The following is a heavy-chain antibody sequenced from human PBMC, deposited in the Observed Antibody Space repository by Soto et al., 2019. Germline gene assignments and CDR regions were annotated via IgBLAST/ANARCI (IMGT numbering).Heavy chain of an antibody. Sequence: ASVKVSCKASGYTFTSYYMHWVRQAPGQGLEWMGIINPSGGSTSYAQKFQGRVTMTRDTSTSTVYMELSSLRSEDTAVYYCARDWATSDSISWYYYYYYGMDFWGQGTTVNVSS. CDR1: GYTFTSYY. V-gene: IGHV1-46*01. D-gene: IGHD6-13*01. J-gene: IGHJ6*02. CDR3: ARDWATSDSISWYYYYYYGMDF. CDR2: INPSGGST.